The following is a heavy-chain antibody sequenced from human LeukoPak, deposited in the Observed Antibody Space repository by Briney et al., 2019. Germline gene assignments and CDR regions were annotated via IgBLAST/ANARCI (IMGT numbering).Heavy chain of an antibody. Sequence: GALRLSCAASEFTFSSYSMNWVHQAPGKGLGWVSSIIRSSSYVYYADSLKGRFTISRDNAKNSLYLQMNSLRAEDTAMYYCARDRSPGDNDAWFPFDIWGQGTMFTVSS. CDR2: IIRSSSYV. V-gene: IGHV3-21*01. CDR1: EFTFSSYS. J-gene: IGHJ3*02. D-gene: IGHD1-1*01. CDR3: ARDRSPGDNDAWFPFDI.